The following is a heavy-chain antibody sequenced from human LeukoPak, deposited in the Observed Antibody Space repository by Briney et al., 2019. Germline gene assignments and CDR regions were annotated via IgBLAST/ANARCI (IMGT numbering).Heavy chain of an antibody. D-gene: IGHD3-22*01. CDR2: INPSGGST. V-gene: IGHV1-46*01. J-gene: IGHJ4*02. CDR3: ARGYYYDSSASTFDY. Sequence: ASVKVSCKASGYTFTSYYMHWVRQAPGQGLEWIGRINPSGGSTSYVQKFQGRVTMTRDTSTSTVYMELSSLRSEDTAVYYCARGYYYDSSASTFDYWGQGTLLTVSS. CDR1: GYTFTSYY.